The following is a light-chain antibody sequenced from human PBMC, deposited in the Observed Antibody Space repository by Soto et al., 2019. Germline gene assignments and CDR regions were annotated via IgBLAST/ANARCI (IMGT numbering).Light chain of an antibody. Sequence: QSVLTQPPSASGSPGQSVTISCTGTSSDVGGYNYVSWYQHHPGKAPKLIIYEVYKRPSGVPDRFSGSKSGSTAALTVSGLQAEDEADYYCSSYVGTNSYVFGTGTRSPS. V-gene: IGLV2-8*01. J-gene: IGLJ1*01. CDR3: SSYVGTNSYV. CDR1: SSDVGGYNY. CDR2: EVY.